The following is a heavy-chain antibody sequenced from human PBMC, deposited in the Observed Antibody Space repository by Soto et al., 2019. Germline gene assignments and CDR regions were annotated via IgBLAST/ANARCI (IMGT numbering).Heavy chain of an antibody. CDR2: IYPSDSDT. Sequence: EPLQNSSKGFGYNFTDYWIACMLKMPGKGLEWMGIIYPSDSDTRYSPSFQGKVTIAVDKSSTTAYLKWSNLKASDTAIYNCARQGSGHDLRFCGQGTLVTVSS. CDR3: ARQGSGHDLRF. CDR1: GYNFTDYW. V-gene: IGHV5-51*01. J-gene: IGHJ4*02. D-gene: IGHD5-12*01.